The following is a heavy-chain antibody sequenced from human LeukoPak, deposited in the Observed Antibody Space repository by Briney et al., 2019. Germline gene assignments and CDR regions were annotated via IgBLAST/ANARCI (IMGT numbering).Heavy chain of an antibody. J-gene: IGHJ6*03. D-gene: IGHD5-18*01. CDR3: ARAPDTAHYYYYMDV. CDR2: IYYSGST. Sequence: SETLSLTCAVYGGSFSGYYWSWIRQPPGKGLEWIGYIYYSGSTNYNPSLKSRVTISVDTSKNQFSLKLSSVTAADTAVYYCARAPDTAHYYYYMDVWGKGTTVTVSS. CDR1: GGSFSGYY. V-gene: IGHV4-59*01.